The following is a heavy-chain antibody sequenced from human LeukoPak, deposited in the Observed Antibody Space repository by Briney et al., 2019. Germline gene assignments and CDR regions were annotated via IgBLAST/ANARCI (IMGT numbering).Heavy chain of an antibody. CDR3: AKGDSSSWYYFDY. CDR1: GFTFRNYV. Sequence: GGSLRLSCEVSGFTFRNYVMSWVRQAPGKGLEWVSVISASGGSTYYADSVKGRFTISRDNSRNTLHLQVSSLRAEDTAVYYCAKGDSSSWYYFDYWGQATLVTVSS. J-gene: IGHJ4*02. CDR2: ISASGGST. V-gene: IGHV3-23*01. D-gene: IGHD6-13*01.